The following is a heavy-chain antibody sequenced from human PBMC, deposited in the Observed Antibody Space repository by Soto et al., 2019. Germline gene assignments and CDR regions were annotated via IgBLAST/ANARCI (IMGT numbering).Heavy chain of an antibody. CDR2: IRTTREGGM. CDR1: GFTVSAYT. Sequence: EVQLVDSGGGLVQPGGSLRLSWVASGFTVSAYTMNWVRQAPGKGLEWISNIRTTREGGMFYSDSVKARFTISRDDAKNSLYLQMNSLRAEDTAVDSCVRDYDYAFDMWGQGTAVTVSS. J-gene: IGHJ3*02. V-gene: IGHV3-48*01. D-gene: IGHD3-16*01. CDR3: VRDYDYAFDM.